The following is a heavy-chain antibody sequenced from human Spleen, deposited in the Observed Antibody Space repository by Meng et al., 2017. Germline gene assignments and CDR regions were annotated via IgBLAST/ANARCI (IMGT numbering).Heavy chain of an antibody. V-gene: IGHV1-69*05. CDR3: ARGSFYYDSSGYWPDAFDI. CDR2: IIPIFGTA. CDR1: GGTFSGYA. Sequence: SVKVSCKASGGTFSGYAISWVRQAPGQGLEWMGGIIPIFGTANYAQKFQGRVTITTDESTSTAYMELSSLRSEDTAVYYCARGSFYYDSSGYWPDAFDIWGQGTMVTVSS. J-gene: IGHJ3*02. D-gene: IGHD3-22*01.